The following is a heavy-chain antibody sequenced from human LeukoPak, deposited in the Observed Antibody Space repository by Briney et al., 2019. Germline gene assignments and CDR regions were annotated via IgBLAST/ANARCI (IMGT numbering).Heavy chain of an antibody. J-gene: IGHJ5*02. V-gene: IGHV3-23*01. CDR2: ISGSGGNT. CDR1: GFTFSSYA. CDR3: AKDPWNTAVANTNGWFDP. Sequence: QPGGSLRLSCAASGFTFSSYAMSWVRRAPGKGLEWVSSISGSGGNTYYAQSVKGRFSTSRDNSKNTLNLQMDSLRADDTALYFCAKDPWNTAVANTNGWFDPWGQGTLVTVSS. D-gene: IGHD1/OR15-1a*01.